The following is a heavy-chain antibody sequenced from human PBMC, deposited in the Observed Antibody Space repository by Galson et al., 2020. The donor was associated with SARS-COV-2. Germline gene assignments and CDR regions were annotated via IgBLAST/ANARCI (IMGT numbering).Heavy chain of an antibody. CDR1: GFTFSSYW. V-gene: IGHV3-7*01. J-gene: IGHJ4*02. Sequence: GGSLRLSCAASGFTFSSYWMSWVRQAPGKGLEWVANIKQDGSEKYYVDSVKGRFTISRDNAKNSLYLQMNSLRAEDTAVYYCARTTYHSEYVLRFLEWPLPTIFDYWGQGTLVTVSS. CDR3: ARTTYHSEYVLRFLEWPLPTIFDY. D-gene: IGHD3-3*01. CDR2: IKQDGSEK.